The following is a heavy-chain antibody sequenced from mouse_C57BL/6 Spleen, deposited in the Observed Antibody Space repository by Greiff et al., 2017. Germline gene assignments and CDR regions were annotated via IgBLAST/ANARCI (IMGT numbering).Heavy chain of an antibody. Sequence: EVQLQESGGDLVKPGGSLKLSCAASGFTFSSYGMSWVRQTPDKRLEWVATISSGGSYTYYPDSVKGRFTISRDNAKNTLYLQMSSLKSEDTAMYYCARRGTTVDYFDYWGQGTTLTVSS. CDR1: GFTFSSYG. J-gene: IGHJ2*01. CDR3: ARRGTTVDYFDY. D-gene: IGHD1-1*01. V-gene: IGHV5-6*01. CDR2: ISSGGSYT.